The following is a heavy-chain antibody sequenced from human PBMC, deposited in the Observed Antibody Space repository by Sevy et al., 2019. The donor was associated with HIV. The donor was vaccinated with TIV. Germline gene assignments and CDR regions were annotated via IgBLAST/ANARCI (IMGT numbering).Heavy chain of an antibody. CDR3: ASERCSGGSCYSVAFDI. V-gene: IGHV3-7*01. CDR1: GFTFSSYW. J-gene: IGHJ3*02. Sequence: GGSLRLSCAASGFTFSSYWMSWVRQAPGKGLEWVANIKQDGREKYYVDSVKGRFTISRDKAKNSLYLQMNSLRAEDTAVYYCASERCSGGSCYSVAFDIWGQGTMVTVSS. CDR2: IKQDGREK. D-gene: IGHD2-15*01.